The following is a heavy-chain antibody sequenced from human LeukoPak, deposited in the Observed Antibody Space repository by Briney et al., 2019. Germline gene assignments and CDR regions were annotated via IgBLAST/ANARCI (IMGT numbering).Heavy chain of an antibody. CDR2: ISFDGTNK. V-gene: IGHV3-30-3*01. J-gene: IGHJ4*02. D-gene: IGHD3-22*01. CDR1: GFTFSSYA. Sequence: GTSLRLSCAASGFTFSSYAMHWVRQAPGKGLEWVAVISFDGTNKYYTDSVKGRFTISRDNSKNTLYVQMNSLRTEDTALYYCARGQRYYDSNPSFPPTNYWGLGTLVTVSS. CDR3: ARGQRYYDSNPSFPPTNY.